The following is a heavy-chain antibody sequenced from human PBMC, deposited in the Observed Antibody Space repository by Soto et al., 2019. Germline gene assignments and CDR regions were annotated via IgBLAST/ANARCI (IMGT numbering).Heavy chain of an antibody. V-gene: IGHV1-8*01. CDR1: GYNFPSSN. J-gene: IGHJ4*02. CDR2: MNAANGNA. CDR3: ARAVGIGVTGLYL. D-gene: IGHD2-21*02. Sequence: QERLVQSGAELRRPGASVKISCRASGYNFPSSNVNWVRQSSGQGPEWLWWMNAANGNAAFARDFQGRVTMTRDLSTYTSYLELCGLSSGDTAMYYCARAVGIGVTGLYLWGPGTFVTV.